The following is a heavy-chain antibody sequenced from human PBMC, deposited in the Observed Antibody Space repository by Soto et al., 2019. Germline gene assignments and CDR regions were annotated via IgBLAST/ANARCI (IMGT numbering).Heavy chain of an antibody. Sequence: GGSLRLSCAASGFTFSSYGMHWVRQAPGKGLEWVAVISYDGSNKYYADSVKGRFTISRDNSKNTLYPQMNSLRAEDTAVYYCAKDLDSSGSLDYWGQGTLVTVSS. J-gene: IGHJ4*02. D-gene: IGHD3-22*01. V-gene: IGHV3-30*18. CDR1: GFTFSSYG. CDR2: ISYDGSNK. CDR3: AKDLDSSGSLDY.